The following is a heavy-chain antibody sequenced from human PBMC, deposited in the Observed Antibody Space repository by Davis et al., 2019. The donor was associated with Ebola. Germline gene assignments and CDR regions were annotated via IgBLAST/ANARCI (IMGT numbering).Heavy chain of an antibody. CDR2: INSDGSST. Sequence: GESLKISCAASGFTFSSYWMHWVRQAPGKGLVWVSRINSDGSSTSYADSVKGRFTISRDNAKNTLYLQMNGLRAEDTAVYYCTGYYYDTIGSGYWGQGTLVTVSS. J-gene: IGHJ4*02. V-gene: IGHV3-74*01. D-gene: IGHD3-22*01. CDR3: TGYYYDTIGSGY. CDR1: GFTFSSYW.